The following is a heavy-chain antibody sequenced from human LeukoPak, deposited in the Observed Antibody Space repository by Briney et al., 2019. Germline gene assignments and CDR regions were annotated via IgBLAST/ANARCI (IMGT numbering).Heavy chain of an antibody. Sequence: PGGSLRLSCAASGFTFSSYWMTWARQAPGKGLEWVANIKQDESEKYYGDSVRGRFTISRVNAQNSLYLQMNSLRAEDTAVYYCARDKGYFSVEYWGQGTLVTVSS. CDR1: GFTFSSYW. CDR3: ARDKGYFSVEY. V-gene: IGHV3-7*01. CDR2: IKQDESEK. J-gene: IGHJ4*02. D-gene: IGHD3-22*01.